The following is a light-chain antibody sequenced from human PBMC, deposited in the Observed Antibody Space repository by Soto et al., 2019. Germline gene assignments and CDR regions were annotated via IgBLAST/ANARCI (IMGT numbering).Light chain of an antibody. J-gene: IGKJ1*01. V-gene: IGKV3D-11*03. CDR3: QQYGNSPRT. Sequence: EIVLTQSPATLSSFPGDRVTLSCRASQYINTRLAWYQHRPGQAPRLLIYQTSLRAAGIPARFSASGSGTDFTLTISDVQPEDFAVYYCQQYGNSPRTFGQGTKVDIK. CDR2: QTS. CDR1: QYINTR.